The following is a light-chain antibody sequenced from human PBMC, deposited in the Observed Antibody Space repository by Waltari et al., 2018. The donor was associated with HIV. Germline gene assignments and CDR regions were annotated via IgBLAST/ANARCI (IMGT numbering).Light chain of an antibody. CDR3: SSYTSSSTVV. CDR1: SSDVCAYNL. J-gene: IGLJ2*01. CDR2: DVS. Sequence: QSALTQPASVSGSPGQSITISCTGTSSDVCAYNLVPWYQLHPGKAPKLIIYDVSNRPSGVSDRFSGSKSANPASLTISGLQAEDEAHYYCSSYTSSSTVVFGGGTKLTVL. V-gene: IGLV2-14*03.